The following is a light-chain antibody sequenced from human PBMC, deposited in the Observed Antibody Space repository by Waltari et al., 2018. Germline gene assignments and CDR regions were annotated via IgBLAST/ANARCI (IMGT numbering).Light chain of an antibody. J-gene: IGLJ1*01. CDR1: SSDIGAHNF. V-gene: IGLV2-14*03. Sequence: SALTQPASVSGSPGQSITISCTGTSSDIGAHNFVSWYQKHPAKAPKVMIYDVNNRPCGVSSRFSGSKSGNTASLTISGLQAEDDADYYGVSYTTGSTRYVFGSGTKVTVL. CDR3: VSYTTGSTRYV. CDR2: DVN.